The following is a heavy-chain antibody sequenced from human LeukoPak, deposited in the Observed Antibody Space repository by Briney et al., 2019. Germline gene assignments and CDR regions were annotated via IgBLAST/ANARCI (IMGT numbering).Heavy chain of an antibody. D-gene: IGHD3-22*01. V-gene: IGHV3-23*01. J-gene: IGHJ4*02. CDR1: GFTFSSYA. CDR2: ISGSGATT. Sequence: PGGSLRLSCAASGFTFSSYAMNWVRQAPGKGLEWVSSISGSGATTYYADSVKGRFTISRDNSRNTLYLQMNSLRAEDTAVYYCARDNIGLGPSGYGSLDYWGQGTLVTVSS. CDR3: ARDNIGLGPSGYGSLDY.